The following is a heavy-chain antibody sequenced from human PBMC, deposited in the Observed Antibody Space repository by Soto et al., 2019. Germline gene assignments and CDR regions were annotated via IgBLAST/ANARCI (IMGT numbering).Heavy chain of an antibody. Sequence: PSETLSLTCSVSGDSMNNGDYFWTWIRQTPGKGLQWIGYISYSGSTFYNPSLKTRLAMSVDTSKNQFSVRLRSVTAADTAVYYCARDRAHFYESSGLLDLWGQGMLVTVSS. J-gene: IGHJ4*02. V-gene: IGHV4-30-4*01. CDR3: ARDRAHFYESSGLLDL. CDR2: ISYSGST. CDR1: GDSMNNGDYF. D-gene: IGHD3-22*01.